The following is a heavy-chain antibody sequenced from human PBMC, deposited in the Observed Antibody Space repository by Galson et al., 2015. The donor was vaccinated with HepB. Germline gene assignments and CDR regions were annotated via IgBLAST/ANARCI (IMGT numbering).Heavy chain of an antibody. D-gene: IGHD1-26*01. J-gene: IGHJ4*02. V-gene: IGHV1-24*01. CDR1: GSALSELA. CDR3: STVGMGATLDS. CDR2: FDPEDGER. Sequence: SVKVSCKVSGSALSELAMYWVRQAPGGGFEWMGGFDPEDGERIYAQNFQGRVIVTEDISTDTAYLELGSLRSDDTAVYYCSTVGMGATLDSWGQGTLVIVSS.